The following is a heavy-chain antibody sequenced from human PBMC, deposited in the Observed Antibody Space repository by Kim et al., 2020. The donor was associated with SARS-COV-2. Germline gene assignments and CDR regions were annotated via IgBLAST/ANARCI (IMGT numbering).Heavy chain of an antibody. D-gene: IGHD2-15*01. J-gene: IGHJ5*02. V-gene: IGHV3-23*01. CDR3: AKPIFPDCSGGSCYNWFDP. Sequence: GRFTISRDNAKNTPYLQMNSLRAEDTAVYYCAKPIFPDCSGGSCYNWFDPWGQGTLVTVSS.